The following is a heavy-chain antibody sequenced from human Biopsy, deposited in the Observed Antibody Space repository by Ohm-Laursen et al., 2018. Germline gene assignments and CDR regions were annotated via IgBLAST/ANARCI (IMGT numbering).Heavy chain of an antibody. CDR1: GFSLSARGMC. CDR2: VDWDDYK. J-gene: IGHJ6*02. D-gene: IGHD6-13*01. Sequence: STQTLTLTCSFSGFSLSARGMCVSWIRQAPGTALEWLARVDWDDYKDYSASLQTKLSISKDTSNDQVVLTVNNVDPADTATYYCARTPILIVSAGLVYRHRRHLQGMDVWGQGIAVTVS. CDR3: ARTPILIVSAGLVYRHRRHLQGMDV. V-gene: IGHV2-70*11.